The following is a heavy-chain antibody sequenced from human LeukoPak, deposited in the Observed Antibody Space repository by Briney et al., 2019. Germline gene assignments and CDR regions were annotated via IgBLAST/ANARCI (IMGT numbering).Heavy chain of an antibody. CDR1: GFTFSSYA. CDR2: ISGSGGST. CDR3: ATRGYCSGTSCYAPQP. Sequence: GGSLRLSCAASGFTFSSYAMSWVRQAPGKGLEWVSAISGSGGSTYYADSVKGRFTISRDNSKNTLYLQMNSLRAEDTAVYYCATRGYCSGTSCYAPQPWGQGTLVTVSS. V-gene: IGHV3-23*01. J-gene: IGHJ5*02. D-gene: IGHD2-2*01.